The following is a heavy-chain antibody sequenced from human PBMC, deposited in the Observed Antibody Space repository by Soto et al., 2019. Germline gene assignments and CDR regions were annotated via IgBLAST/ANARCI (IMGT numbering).Heavy chain of an antibody. CDR2: IYYSGST. Sequence: PSETLSLTCTVSGGPISSYYWSWIRQPPGKGLEWIGYIYYSGSTNYNPSLKSRVTISVDTSKNQFSLKLSSVTAADTAVYYCAVAVAGPYFDYWGQGTLVTVSS. CDR3: AVAVAGPYFDY. V-gene: IGHV4-59*13. J-gene: IGHJ4*02. D-gene: IGHD6-19*01. CDR1: GGPISSYY.